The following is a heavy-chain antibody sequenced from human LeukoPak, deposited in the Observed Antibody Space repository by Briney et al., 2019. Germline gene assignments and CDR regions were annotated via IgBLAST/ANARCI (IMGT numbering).Heavy chain of an antibody. Sequence: SETLSLTCTVSGGSISSSSYYWGWIRQPPGKGLEWIGSIYYSGSTYYNPSLKSRVTISVDTSKNQFSLKLSSVTAADTAVYYCARASMIVVVNTFDYWGQGTLVTVSP. CDR3: ARASMIVVVNTFDY. V-gene: IGHV4-39*07. D-gene: IGHD3-22*01. CDR2: IYYSGST. CDR1: GGSISSSSYY. J-gene: IGHJ4*02.